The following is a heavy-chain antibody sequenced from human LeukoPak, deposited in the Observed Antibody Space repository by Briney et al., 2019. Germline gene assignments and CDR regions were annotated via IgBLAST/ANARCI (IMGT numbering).Heavy chain of an antibody. CDR1: GFIFSNYA. J-gene: IGHJ5*02. CDR3: AKGAAAGLVDWFDP. CDR2: ITGRGDET. V-gene: IGHV3-23*01. Sequence: GGSLRLSCAASGFIFSNYALMWVRQAPGKGLEWVSSITGRGDETFYADSVKGRFSLSRNNSKNMLYLQMSRRGAEDTAIYYCAKGAAAGLVDWFDPWGQGTLVTVSS. D-gene: IGHD6-13*01.